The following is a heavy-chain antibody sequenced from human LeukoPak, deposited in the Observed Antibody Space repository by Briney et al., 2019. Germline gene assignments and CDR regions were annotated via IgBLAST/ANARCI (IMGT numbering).Heavy chain of an antibody. V-gene: IGHV4-59*08. CDR2: VSNIGNT. J-gene: IGHJ4*02. Sequence: PSETLSLTCTVSGGSISVNYWSWFRQPPGKALEWVGSVSNIGNTKYNPSLRGRVTISGDTSRNPFSLKLSSLTAADTAVYYCARAGPGGPFDYWGQGTQVTVSS. D-gene: IGHD2-8*02. CDR3: ARAGPGGPFDY. CDR1: GGSISVNY.